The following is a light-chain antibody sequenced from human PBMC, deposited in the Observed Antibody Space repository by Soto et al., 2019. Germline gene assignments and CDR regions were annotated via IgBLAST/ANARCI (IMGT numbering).Light chain of an antibody. CDR3: ATWDDSLNGWV. CDR2: SNN. CDR1: SSKIGSNA. J-gene: IGLJ3*02. Sequence: QAVVTQPPSASGTPGQRVTISCSGSSSKIGSNAVSWYQQLPGTAPKVLIYSNNQRPSGVPDRFSGSKSGTSASLAISGLQSEDDADYYCATWDDSLNGWVFGGGTKLTVL. V-gene: IGLV1-44*01.